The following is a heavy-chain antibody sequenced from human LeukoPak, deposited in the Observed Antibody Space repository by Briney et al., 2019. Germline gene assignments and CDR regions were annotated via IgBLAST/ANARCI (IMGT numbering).Heavy chain of an antibody. CDR3: ARDNRFGEGWFDP. CDR2: IIPIFGTA. J-gene: IGHJ5*02. V-gene: IGHV1-69*13. CDR1: GGTFSSYA. Sequence: SVKVSCKASGGTFSSYAISWVRQAPGQGLEWMGGIIPIFGTANYAQKFQGRVTITADESTSTAYMELSSPRSEDTAVYYCARDNRFGEGWFDPWGQGTLVTVSS. D-gene: IGHD3-10*01.